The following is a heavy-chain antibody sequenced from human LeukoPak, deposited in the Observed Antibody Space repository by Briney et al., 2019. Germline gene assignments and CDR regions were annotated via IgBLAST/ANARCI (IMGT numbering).Heavy chain of an antibody. CDR3: ARDLGGGSFDF. V-gene: IGHV4-31*03. CDR2: IYYSGST. J-gene: IGHJ4*02. CDR1: GGSISNGVYY. Sequence: SETLSLTCTVSGGSISNGVYYWSWIRQHPGKGLEWIGYIYYSGSTFYSPSLKSRLTMSVDTSKNQFSLKLSSVTAADTAVYYCARDLGGGSFDFWGQGTLVTVSS. D-gene: IGHD2-15*01.